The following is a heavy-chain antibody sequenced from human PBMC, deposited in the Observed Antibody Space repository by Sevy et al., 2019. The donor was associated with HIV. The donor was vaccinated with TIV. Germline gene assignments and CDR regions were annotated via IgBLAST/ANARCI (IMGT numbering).Heavy chain of an antibody. CDR2: ISSSSNYI. CDR3: AREDFGGGDGWETVAGSVGYFDY. J-gene: IGHJ4*02. V-gene: IGHV3-21*01. D-gene: IGHD6-19*01. CDR1: GFTFSKYP. Sequence: GGSLRLSCVVSGFTFSKYPMNWVRQAPGKGLEWVSSISSSSNYIYYGDSVKGRFTSSRDNAKNSLYLQMNSLRAEDTAVYYCAREDFGGGDGWETVAGSVGYFDYWGQGTLVTVSS.